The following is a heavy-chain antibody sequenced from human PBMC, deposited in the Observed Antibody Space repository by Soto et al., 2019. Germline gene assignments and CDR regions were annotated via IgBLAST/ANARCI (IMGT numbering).Heavy chain of an antibody. CDR1: GFTFSSYG. CDR2: IWYDGSNK. J-gene: IGHJ3*02. V-gene: IGHV3-33*01. D-gene: IGHD1-26*01. CDR3: ARGRQKTTKFDAFDI. Sequence: PGGSLRLSCAASGFTFSSYGMHWVRQAPGKGLEWVAVIWYDGSNKYYADSVKGRFTISRDNSKNTLYLQMNSLRAEDTAVYYCARGRQKTTKFDAFDIWGQGTMVTVSS.